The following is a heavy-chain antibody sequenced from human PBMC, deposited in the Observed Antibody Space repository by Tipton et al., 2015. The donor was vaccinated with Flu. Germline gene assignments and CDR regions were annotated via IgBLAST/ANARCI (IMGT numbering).Heavy chain of an antibody. CDR1: GYSISSGYY. CDR2: IYTSGST. CDR3: ARDAQEHCSSSSSCSEFDY. Sequence: GLVKPSETLSLTCTVSGYSISSGYYWSWIRQPAGKGLEWIGRIYTSGSTSYNPSLKSRVTMSVDTSKNQFSLKLSSVTAADTAVYYCARDAQEHCSSSSSCSEFDYWGQGTLVTVFS. D-gene: IGHD2-2*01. J-gene: IGHJ4*02. V-gene: IGHV4-4*07.